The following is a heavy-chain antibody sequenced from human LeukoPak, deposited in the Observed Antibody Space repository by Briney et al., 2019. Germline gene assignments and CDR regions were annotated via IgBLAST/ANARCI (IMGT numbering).Heavy chain of an antibody. Sequence: GGSLRLSCAASGFTFSTYWMSWVRQAPGKGVEWVSVIYGGGNIYYADSVKGRFTISRDNSKNTLYLQMNSLRAEDTAVYYCARGAGYNYPYYFDYWGQGTLVTVSS. CDR1: GFTFSTYW. D-gene: IGHD5-24*01. CDR2: IYGGGNI. V-gene: IGHV3-53*01. CDR3: ARGAGYNYPYYFDY. J-gene: IGHJ4*02.